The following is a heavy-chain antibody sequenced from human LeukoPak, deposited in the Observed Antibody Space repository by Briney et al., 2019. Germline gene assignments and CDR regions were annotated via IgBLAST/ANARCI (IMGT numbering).Heavy chain of an antibody. CDR1: RFTFSDYY. J-gene: IGHJ4*02. CDR2: ISSSGSTI. CDR3: AKRGYCSGGSCED. V-gene: IGHV3-11*01. Sequence: GGSLRLSCAASRFTFSDYYLRWMPQAPGKERQGVSYISSSGSTIYYSDSVKGRFTISRDNAKNSLYLQMNSLRAEDTAVYYCAKRGYCSGGSCEDWGQGTLVTVSS. D-gene: IGHD2-15*01.